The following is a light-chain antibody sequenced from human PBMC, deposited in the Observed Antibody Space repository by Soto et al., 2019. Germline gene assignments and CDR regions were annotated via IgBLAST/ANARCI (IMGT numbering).Light chain of an antibody. CDR1: SSTIGSNT. Sequence: QSVLTQPPSASGTPGQRVTISCSGSSSTIGSNTVNWYQQLPGTAPKLLIYSNNQRPPGVPDRFSGSKSGTPASLAISGLQSEDEAEYYCAAWDDSLNGVVFGGGTKLTVL. V-gene: IGLV1-44*01. J-gene: IGLJ2*01. CDR3: AAWDDSLNGVV. CDR2: SNN.